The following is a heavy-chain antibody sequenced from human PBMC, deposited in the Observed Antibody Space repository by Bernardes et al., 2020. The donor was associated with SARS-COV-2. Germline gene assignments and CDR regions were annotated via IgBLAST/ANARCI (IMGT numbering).Heavy chain of an antibody. CDR2: ISGSGGST. CDR3: AKDDGGVGDYGDAFDI. Sequence: GGSLRLSCAASGFTFSSYAMSWVRQAPGKGLEWVSAISGSGGSTYYADSVKGRFTISRDNSKNTLYLQMNSLRAEDTAVYYCAKDDGGVGDYGDAFDIWGQGTMVTVSS. J-gene: IGHJ3*02. CDR1: GFTFSSYA. D-gene: IGHD4-17*01. V-gene: IGHV3-23*01.